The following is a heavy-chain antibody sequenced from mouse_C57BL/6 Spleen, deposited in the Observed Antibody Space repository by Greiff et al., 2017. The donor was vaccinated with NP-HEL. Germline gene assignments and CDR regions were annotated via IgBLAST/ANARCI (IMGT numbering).Heavy chain of an antibody. V-gene: IGHV5-12*01. J-gene: IGHJ1*03. CDR2: ISNGGGST. CDR3: ARLGERYFDV. Sequence: EVKVEESGGGLVQPGGSLKLSCAASGFTFSDYYMYWVRQTPEKRLEWVAYISNGGGSTYYPDTVKGRFTISRDNAKNTLYLQMSRLKSEDTAMYYCARLGERYFDVWGTGTTVTVSS. CDR1: GFTFSDYY.